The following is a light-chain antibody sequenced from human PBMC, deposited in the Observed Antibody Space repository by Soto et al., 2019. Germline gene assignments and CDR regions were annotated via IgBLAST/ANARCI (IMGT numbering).Light chain of an antibody. Sequence: EIVMTQSPATLSVSPGERATLSCRASQSVSSNLAWYQQKPGQAPRLLIYGASTRATGIPARFSGSGSGTEFTLTISSLQSEDFAVDYCQQYNNWPQTFGPGTKVEIK. CDR2: GAS. V-gene: IGKV3-15*01. CDR3: QQYNNWPQT. CDR1: QSVSSN. J-gene: IGKJ1*01.